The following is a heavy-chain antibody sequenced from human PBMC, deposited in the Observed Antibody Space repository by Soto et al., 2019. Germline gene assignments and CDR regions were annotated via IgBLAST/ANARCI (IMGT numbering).Heavy chain of an antibody. CDR1: GFTFSSHW. D-gene: IGHD3-3*01. Sequence: EVQLVESGGGLVQPGGSLRLSCAASGFTFSSHWMTWVRQAPGKGLEWVASIKQDGTEKYSVDSVRGRFTISRDNAKNSLYLQVNSLRAEDTAFYYCARGVNFWDGDPALLDYWGQGILVTVSS. CDR3: ARGVNFWDGDPALLDY. J-gene: IGHJ4*02. CDR2: IKQDGTEK. V-gene: IGHV3-7*01.